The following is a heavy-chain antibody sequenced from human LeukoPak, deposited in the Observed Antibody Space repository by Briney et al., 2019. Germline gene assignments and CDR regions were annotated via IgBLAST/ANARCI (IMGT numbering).Heavy chain of an antibody. V-gene: IGHV3-21*01. CDR2: ISSSTSYI. Sequence: GGSLRLSCAASGFTFSSYSMNWVRQAPGKGLEWVSSISSSTSYIYYADSVKGRFTISRDNAKNSLYLQMNSLRAEDTAVYYCARERARDSRGYYYGERAFDIWGQGTMVTVSS. J-gene: IGHJ3*02. D-gene: IGHD3-22*01. CDR1: GFTFSSYS. CDR3: ARERARDSRGYYYGERAFDI.